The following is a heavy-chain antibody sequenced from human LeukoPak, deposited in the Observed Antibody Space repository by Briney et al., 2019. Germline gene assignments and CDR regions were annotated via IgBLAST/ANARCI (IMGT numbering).Heavy chain of an antibody. V-gene: IGHV3-15*01. Sequence: GGSLRLSCAVSGFSVSSFGMSWVRQAPGKGLEWVGRIRSRSAGGTTDYGAPVKGRFTISRDDSKNTLYLQMNSLKTEDTAVYYCSTGGGTHDYWGQGTLVTVSP. CDR3: STGGGTHDY. J-gene: IGHJ4*02. D-gene: IGHD2-15*01. CDR2: IRSRSAGGTT. CDR1: GFSVSSFG.